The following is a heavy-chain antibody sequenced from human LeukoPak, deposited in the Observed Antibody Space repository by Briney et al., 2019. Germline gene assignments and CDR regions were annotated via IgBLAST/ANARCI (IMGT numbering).Heavy chain of an antibody. V-gene: IGHV3-30*03. Sequence: QPGGSLRLSCAASGFTFSSYGMHWVRQAPGKGLEWVAVISYDGSNKYYADSVKGRFTISRDNSKNTLYLQMNSLRAEDTAVYYCARDRDIVVVVAATFDYWGQGTLVTVSS. CDR1: GFTFSSYG. CDR3: ARDRDIVVVVAATFDY. CDR2: ISYDGSNK. D-gene: IGHD2-15*01. J-gene: IGHJ4*02.